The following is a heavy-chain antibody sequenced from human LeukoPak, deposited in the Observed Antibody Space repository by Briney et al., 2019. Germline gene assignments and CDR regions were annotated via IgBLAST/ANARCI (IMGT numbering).Heavy chain of an antibody. Sequence: GGSLRLYCSASAFTFSSYGMHWERPAPGLGLVWVAIISYGGTNKYYADSVKGRFTISRDNSKNSLYLQMNSLRDEDTAVYYCARDSLIVGATGADYWGQGTPVTVSS. D-gene: IGHD1-26*01. CDR1: AFTFSSYG. V-gene: IGHV3-30*19. CDR3: ARDSLIVGATGADY. CDR2: ISYGGTNK. J-gene: IGHJ4*02.